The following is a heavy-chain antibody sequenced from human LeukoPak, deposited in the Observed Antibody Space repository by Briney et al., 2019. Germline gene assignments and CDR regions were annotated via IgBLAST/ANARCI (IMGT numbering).Heavy chain of an antibody. CDR2: IYYSGST. J-gene: IGHJ5*02. Sequence: PSETLSLTCTVSGGSISSGGYYWSWIRQHPGKGLEWIGYIYYSGSTYYNPSLKSRVTISVDTSKNQFSLKLSSVTAADTAVYYCASFYYYDFWSGYPPEGYWFDPWGQGTLVTVSS. V-gene: IGHV4-31*03. CDR1: GGSISSGGYY. D-gene: IGHD3-3*01. CDR3: ASFYYYDFWSGYPPEGYWFDP.